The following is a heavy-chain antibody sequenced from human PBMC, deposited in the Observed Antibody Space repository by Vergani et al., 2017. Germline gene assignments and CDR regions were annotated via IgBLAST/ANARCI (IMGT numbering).Heavy chain of an antibody. CDR2: IWYDGSNK. J-gene: IGHJ3*02. V-gene: IGHV3-33*01. CDR1: GFTLSSHA. Sequence: QVQLEESGGGVVQPGRSLRLSCAGSGFTLSSHAMHWVRQAPGKGLEWVAVIWYDGSNKYYADSVKGRFTISRDNSKNTLYLQMNSLRAENTAVYYCARDLPGSSDAFDIWGQGTMVTVSS. CDR3: ARDLPGSSDAFDI. D-gene: IGHD3-10*01.